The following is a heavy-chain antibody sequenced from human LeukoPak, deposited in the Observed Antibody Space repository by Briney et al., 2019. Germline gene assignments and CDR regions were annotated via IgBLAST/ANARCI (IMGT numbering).Heavy chain of an antibody. Sequence: GGSLRLSCAASGFTFSSYGMHWVRQAPGKGLEWVAVISYDGSNKYYADSVKGRFTISRDNSKNTLYLRMNSLRAEDTAVYYCAKEAYSGYDPEIHFDYWGQGTLVTVSS. CDR1: GFTFSSYG. D-gene: IGHD5-12*01. J-gene: IGHJ4*02. CDR2: ISYDGSNK. V-gene: IGHV3-30*18. CDR3: AKEAYSGYDPEIHFDY.